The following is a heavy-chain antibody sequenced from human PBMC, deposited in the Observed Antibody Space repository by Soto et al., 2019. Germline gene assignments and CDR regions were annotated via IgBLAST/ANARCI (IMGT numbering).Heavy chain of an antibody. J-gene: IGHJ4*02. CDR2: INPNSGGT. D-gene: IGHD6-19*01. V-gene: IGHV1-2*02. CDR3: AREGRGWKYFDY. CDR1: GYTFTANY. Sequence: QVQLVQSGAEVKKPGASVKVSCKGSGYTFTANYIQWVRQAPGQGLEWMGWINPNSGGTTYAQKFQGRVTLTRDTSITTAYMELSRLTSDDTDVYFCAREGRGWKYFDYWGQGSLVTVPS.